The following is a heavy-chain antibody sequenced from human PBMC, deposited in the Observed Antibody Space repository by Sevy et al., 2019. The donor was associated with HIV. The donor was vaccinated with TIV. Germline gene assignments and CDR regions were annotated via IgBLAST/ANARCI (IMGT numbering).Heavy chain of an antibody. V-gene: IGHV1-24*01. D-gene: IGHD1-26*01. J-gene: IGHJ6*02. CDR3: AREGYSGSYLGYYYYGMDV. CDR1: GYTLTALS. CDR2: FDPEDGET. Sequence: ASVKVSCKVSGYTLTALSMHWVRQAPGKGLEWMGTFDPEDGETRFAQKFQGRVTMTEDTSTDTAYMELRSLRSDDTAVYYCAREGYSGSYLGYYYYGMDVWGQGTTVTVSS.